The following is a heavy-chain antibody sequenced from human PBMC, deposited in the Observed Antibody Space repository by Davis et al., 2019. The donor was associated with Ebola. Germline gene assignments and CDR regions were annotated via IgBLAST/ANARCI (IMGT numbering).Heavy chain of an antibody. D-gene: IGHD6-19*01. J-gene: IGHJ4*02. CDR1: GGSISSYY. Sequence: PSETLSLTCTVSGGSISSYYWSWIRQPPGKGLEWIGYIYYSGSTNYNPSLKSRVTISVDTSKNQFSLKLSSVTAADTAVYYCARQRRVRAFDYWGQGTLVTVSS. V-gene: IGHV4-59*08. CDR2: IYYSGST. CDR3: ARQRRVRAFDY.